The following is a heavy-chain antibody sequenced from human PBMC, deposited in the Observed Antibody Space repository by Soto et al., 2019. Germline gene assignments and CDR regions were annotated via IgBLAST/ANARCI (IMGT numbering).Heavy chain of an antibody. CDR2: IFHSGAT. CDR3: ARAGYYGSVTYNWFDT. D-gene: IGHD3-10*01. J-gene: IGHJ5*02. V-gene: IGHV4-30-2*06. Sequence: QLQLQESGSGLVKPSQTLSLTCAVSGGSINNGDYSWSWIPQSPGKGLQWIGYIFHSGATSYNPSLQSPVTISLGWSQNHFSLNLSSVTAADTAVYYCARAGYYGSVTYNWFDTWGQGILVTVSS. CDR1: GGSINNGDYS.